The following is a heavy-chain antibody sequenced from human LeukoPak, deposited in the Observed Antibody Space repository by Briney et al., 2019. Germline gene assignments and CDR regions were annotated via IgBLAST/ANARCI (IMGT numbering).Heavy chain of an antibody. CDR2: MNPNSGNT. CDR3: ARGREYQLLISMDV. Sequence: ASVXVSCKAXGYTFTSYDINWVRQATGQGLEWMGWMNPNSGNTGYAQKFQGRVTMTRNTSISTAYMELSSLRSEDTAVYYCARGREYQLLISMDVWGQGTTVTVSS. J-gene: IGHJ6*02. D-gene: IGHD2-2*01. V-gene: IGHV1-8*01. CDR1: GYTFTSYD.